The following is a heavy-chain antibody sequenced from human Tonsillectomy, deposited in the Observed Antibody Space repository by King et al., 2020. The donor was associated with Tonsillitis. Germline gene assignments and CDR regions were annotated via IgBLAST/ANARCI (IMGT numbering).Heavy chain of an antibody. Sequence: QVQLQESGPGLVKPSETLSLTCTVSGGSIRSYYWSWIRQPPGKGLEWIGYTYYSWSTNYNPSLKSRVTISVDTSKNQFSLKVTSVTAADTAVYYCARHIGASRAFDIWGQGTMVTVSS. J-gene: IGHJ3*02. V-gene: IGHV4-59*01. CDR2: TYYSWST. D-gene: IGHD3-3*01. CDR3: ARHIGASRAFDI. CDR1: GGSIRSYY.